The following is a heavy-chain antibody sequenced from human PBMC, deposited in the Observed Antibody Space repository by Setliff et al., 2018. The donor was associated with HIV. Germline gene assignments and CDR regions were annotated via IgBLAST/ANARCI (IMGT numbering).Heavy chain of an antibody. J-gene: IGHJ4*02. CDR3: ARVPFTTGFDY. CDR1: GGSISSFSYY. CDR2: VYHSGGT. V-gene: IGHV4-39*02. D-gene: IGHD3-3*01. Sequence: SETLSLTCTVSGGSISSFSYYWAWIRQSPGKGLEWIGNVYHSGGTYYNPSLKSRVTISVDTSKNHFSLTLSSVTAADTAVFYCARVPFTTGFDYWGQGILVTVSS.